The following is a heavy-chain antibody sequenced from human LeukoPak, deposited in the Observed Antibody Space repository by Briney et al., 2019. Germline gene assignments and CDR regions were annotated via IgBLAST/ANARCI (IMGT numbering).Heavy chain of an antibody. CDR2: INRDGGET. CDR3: ARGSSNGFDV. CDR1: GFTFSSYW. J-gene: IGHJ3*01. Sequence: PGGSLRLSCAGSGFTFSSYWMNWVRHAPGKGLEWVANINRDGGETYCVDSVEGRLTISRDNAKNSLSPQMNSLRAEDTAVYYCARGSSNGFDVWGQGTMVTVSA. V-gene: IGHV3-7*05. D-gene: IGHD3-10*01.